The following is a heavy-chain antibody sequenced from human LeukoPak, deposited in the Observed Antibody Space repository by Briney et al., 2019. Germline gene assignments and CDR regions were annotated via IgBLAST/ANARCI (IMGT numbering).Heavy chain of an antibody. J-gene: IGHJ5*02. V-gene: IGHV1-2*06. CDR1: GYTFTGYY. D-gene: IGHD6-6*01. CDR2: INPNSGGT. Sequence: ASVKVSCXASGYTFTGYYMHWVRQAHGQGLEWMGRINPNSGGTNYAQKFQGRVTMTRDTSISTAYMELSRLRSDDTAVYYCARDGKIAARPNNWFDPWGQGTLVTVSS. CDR3: ARDGKIAARPNNWFDP.